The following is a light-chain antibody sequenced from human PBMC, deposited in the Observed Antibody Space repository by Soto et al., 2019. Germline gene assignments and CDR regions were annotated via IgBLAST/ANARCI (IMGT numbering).Light chain of an antibody. CDR1: QDIRNY. CDR2: GAS. J-gene: IGKJ1*01. Sequence: IRMTQSPSSFSASPGDRITITCRASQDIRNYLAWYQQKPGKAPKLLIYGASTLQSGVPSKFSGSGSGTDFTLTISCLQSEDFATYYCQQYYNNPRTFGQGTKVEIK. V-gene: IGKV1-8*01. CDR3: QQYYNNPRT.